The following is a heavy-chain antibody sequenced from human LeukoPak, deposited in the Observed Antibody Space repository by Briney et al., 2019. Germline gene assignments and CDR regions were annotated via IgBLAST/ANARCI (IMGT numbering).Heavy chain of an antibody. CDR3: AKSGSSVFWS. CDR1: GFTFTNHW. D-gene: IGHD3-3*02. V-gene: IGHV3-7*03. CDR2: IKEDGSEK. J-gene: IGHJ5*02. Sequence: PGGSLRLSCAASGFTFTNHWMSWVRQAPGKGLEWVANIKEDGSEKYYADSVKGRFTVSRDNVKNSLFLQMNSLRVDDTAVYYCAKSGSSVFWSWGQGTLVTVSS.